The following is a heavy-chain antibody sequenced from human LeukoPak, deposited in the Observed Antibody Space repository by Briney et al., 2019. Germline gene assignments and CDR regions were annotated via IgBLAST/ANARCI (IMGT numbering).Heavy chain of an antibody. J-gene: IGHJ4*02. Sequence: PSETLSLTCTVSGGSINTNSYSWGWIRQPPGKGLEWIGSISYSGSTYYNPSLKSRATMSVDTSKSQFSLKLISVTAADTAVYYCARFGGLFCTGGTCYSGFDYWGQGTLVTASS. CDR1: GGSINTNSYS. V-gene: IGHV4-39*01. CDR2: ISYSGST. CDR3: ARFGGLFCTGGTCYSGFDY. D-gene: IGHD2-15*01.